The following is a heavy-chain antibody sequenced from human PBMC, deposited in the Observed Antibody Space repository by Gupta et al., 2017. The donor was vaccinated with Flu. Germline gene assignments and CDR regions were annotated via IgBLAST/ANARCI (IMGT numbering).Heavy chain of an antibody. J-gene: IGHJ4*02. D-gene: IGHD4-17*01. CDR2: ISGSAGNT. CDR1: GFTFSRDA. CDR3: AKHTVTNYFDS. V-gene: IGHV3-23*01. Sequence: EVQLLESGGGLVQPGGSLRLSCAASGFTFSRDALSWVRQAPGKGLEWVSAISGSAGNTYYADSVKGRFTISRDNSKGTLYLQVNSLRAEDTAVYYCAKHTVTNYFDSWGQGTLVTVSS.